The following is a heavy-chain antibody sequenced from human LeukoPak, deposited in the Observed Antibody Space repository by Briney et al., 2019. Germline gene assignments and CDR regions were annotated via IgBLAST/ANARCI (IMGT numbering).Heavy chain of an antibody. CDR3: AKFYDISTGYFDY. CDR1: GFTFSSYA. Sequence: GGSLRLSCVGSGFTFSSYAMSWVRQSPGKGLEWVSAISGGGGSTYFADSVKGRFTISRDNAKNTLYLQMNSLRAEDTAVYYCAKFYDISTGYFDYWGQGALVTVSS. CDR2: ISGGGGST. V-gene: IGHV3-23*01. D-gene: IGHD3-9*01. J-gene: IGHJ4*02.